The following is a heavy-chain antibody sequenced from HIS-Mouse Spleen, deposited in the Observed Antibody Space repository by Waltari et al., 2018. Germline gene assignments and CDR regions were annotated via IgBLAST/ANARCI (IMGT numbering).Heavy chain of an antibody. CDR3: AKDRGSPLYFDY. V-gene: IGHV3-30*18. Sequence: QVQLVESGGGVVQPGRSLGLPCAASGFTFSSYGRAGVRQAPGKGLEWVAVISYDGSNKYYADSVKGRFTISRDNSKNTLYLQMNSLRAEDTAVYYCAKDRGSPLYFDYWGQGTLVTVSS. J-gene: IGHJ4*02. D-gene: IGHD1-26*01. CDR1: GFTFSSYG. CDR2: ISYDGSNK.